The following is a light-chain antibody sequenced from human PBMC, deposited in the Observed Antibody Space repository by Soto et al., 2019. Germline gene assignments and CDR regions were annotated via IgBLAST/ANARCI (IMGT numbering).Light chain of an antibody. CDR1: QGITTY. J-gene: IGKJ4*01. CDR2: ATS. CDR3: QQLNSYPLT. V-gene: IGKV1-9*01. Sequence: DIQLTQSPSFLSASVGDRVTITCRASQGITTYLTWYQQNTGKAPKLLTYATSTLQSGVPSRISGSGSWTEYTLTISSLQTEDFATYYCQQLNSYPLTFGGGTKVEIK.